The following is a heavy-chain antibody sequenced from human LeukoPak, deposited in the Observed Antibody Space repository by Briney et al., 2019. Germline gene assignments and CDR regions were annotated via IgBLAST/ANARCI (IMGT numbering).Heavy chain of an antibody. Sequence: SETLSLTCTVSGGSINSGNYYWTWIRQPPGKGLEWIGCIYYSGSTYYNPSLKSRVTISIDTSKNQFSLKLSSVTAADAAVYYCARGGTGINLWSQDYWGQGTLVTVSS. CDR2: IYYSGST. CDR1: GGSINSGNYY. CDR3: ARGGTGINLWSQDY. D-gene: IGHD5-18*01. V-gene: IGHV4-30-4*08. J-gene: IGHJ4*02.